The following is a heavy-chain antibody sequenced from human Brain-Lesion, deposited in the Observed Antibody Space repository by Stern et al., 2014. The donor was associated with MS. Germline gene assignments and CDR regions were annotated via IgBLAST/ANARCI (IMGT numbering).Heavy chain of an antibody. CDR1: GFSVSNNY. CDR2: IYSGGGT. CDR3: ARDRTCTGGSCYGT. D-gene: IGHD2-15*01. V-gene: IGHV3-53*01. Sequence: EVQLVESAGKLIQPGESLRISCAASGFSVSNNYMTWVRQAPGKGLEWVGLIYSGGGTYYADSVKGRFTISRDNSKNTLYLQMNNLRAEDTAVYYCARDRTCTGGSCYGTWGQGTLVTVSS. J-gene: IGHJ5*02.